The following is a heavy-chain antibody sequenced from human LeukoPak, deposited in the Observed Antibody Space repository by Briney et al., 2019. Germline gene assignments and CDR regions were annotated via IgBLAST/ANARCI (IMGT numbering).Heavy chain of an antibody. CDR2: IKQDGSEK. J-gene: IGHJ3*02. D-gene: IGHD2-21*02. V-gene: IGHV3-7*01. CDR1: GFTVSSNY. Sequence: GGSLRLSCAASGFTVSSNYMSWVRQAPGKGLEWVANIKQDGSEKYYVDSVKGRFTISRDNAKNSLYLQMNSLRAEDTAVYYCARDRMTATRTDSFDIWGLGTMVTVSS. CDR3: ARDRMTATRTDSFDI.